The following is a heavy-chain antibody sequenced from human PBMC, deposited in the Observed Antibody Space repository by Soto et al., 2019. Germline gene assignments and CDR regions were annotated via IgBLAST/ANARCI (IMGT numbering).Heavy chain of an antibody. CDR3: ARHDGVVVAAGAYNWFDP. CDR1: GGSISSSSYY. Sequence: SETLSLTCTVSGGSISSSSYYWGWIRQPPGKGLEWIGSIYYSGSTYYNPSLKSRVTISVDTSKNQFSLKLSSVTAADTAVYYCARHDGVVVAAGAYNWFDPWGQGTLVTVSS. J-gene: IGHJ5*02. D-gene: IGHD2-15*01. V-gene: IGHV4-39*01. CDR2: IYYSGST.